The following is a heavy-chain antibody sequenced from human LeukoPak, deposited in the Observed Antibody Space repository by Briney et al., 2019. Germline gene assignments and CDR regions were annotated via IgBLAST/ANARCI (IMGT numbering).Heavy chain of an antibody. Sequence: PSETLSLTCAVYGGPFSGYYWSWIRQPPGKGLEWIGEINHSGSTNYNPSLKSRVTISVDTSKNQFSLKLSSVTAADTAVYYCARGPKYYDFWSGYYVYFDYWGQGTLVTVSS. CDR2: INHSGST. CDR3: ARGPKYYDFWSGYYVYFDY. V-gene: IGHV4-34*01. D-gene: IGHD3-3*01. J-gene: IGHJ4*02. CDR1: GGPFSGYY.